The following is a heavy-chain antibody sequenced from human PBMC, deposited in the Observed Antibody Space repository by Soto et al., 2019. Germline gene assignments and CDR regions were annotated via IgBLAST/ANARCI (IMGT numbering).Heavy chain of an antibody. V-gene: IGHV4-4*02. CDR1: GGSISSSNW. D-gene: IGHD2-2*01. CDR2: IYHSGST. Sequence: PSETLSLTCAVSGGSISSSNWWSWVRQPPGKGLEWIGEIYHSGSTNYNPSLKSRVTISVDKSKNQFSLKLSSVTAADTAVYYCATFPIVVVPAATHYYGMDVWGQGTTVTVSS. CDR3: ATFPIVVVPAATHYYGMDV. J-gene: IGHJ6*02.